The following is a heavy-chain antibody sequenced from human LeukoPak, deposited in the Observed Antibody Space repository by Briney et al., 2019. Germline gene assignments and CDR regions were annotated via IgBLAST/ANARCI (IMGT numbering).Heavy chain of an antibody. CDR1: GFTFSTYW. D-gene: IGHD2-21*01. Sequence: PGGSLRLSCSSSGFTFSTYWMHWVRQAPGKGLVWVSRFNSDGRSTHYADSVKGRFTISRDNAKNTLYLQMDSLRGEDTAVYYCAKDFRIGYSAHFDYWGQGALVTVSS. J-gene: IGHJ4*02. CDR3: AKDFRIGYSAHFDY. CDR2: FNSDGRST. V-gene: IGHV3-74*01.